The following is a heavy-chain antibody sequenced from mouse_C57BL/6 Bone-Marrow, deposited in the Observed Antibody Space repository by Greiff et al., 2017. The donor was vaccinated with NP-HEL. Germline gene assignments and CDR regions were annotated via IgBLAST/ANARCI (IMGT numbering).Heavy chain of an antibody. CDR1: GFTFSSYG. CDR2: ISSGGSYT. V-gene: IGHV5-6*01. Sequence: EVKLMESGGDLVKPGGSLKLSCAASGFTFSSYGMSWVRQTPDKRLEWVATISSGGSYTYYPDSVKGRFTISRDNAKNTLYRQMSRLKSEDTAMYYCARQGGPWFAYWGQGTLVTVSA. CDR3: ARQGGPWFAY. J-gene: IGHJ3*01.